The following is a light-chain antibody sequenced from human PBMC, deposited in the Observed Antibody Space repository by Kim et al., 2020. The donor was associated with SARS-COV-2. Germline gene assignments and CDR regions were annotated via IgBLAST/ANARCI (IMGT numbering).Light chain of an antibody. CDR1: SSNIGAGYD. V-gene: IGLV1-40*01. CDR3: QSYDSSLSGFL. J-gene: IGLJ2*01. Sequence: QGVTISCPGSSSNIGAGYDVHWYQQLPGTAPKLLIYGNSNRPSGVPDRFSGSKSGTSASLAITGLQAEDEADYYCQSYDSSLSGFLFGGGTQLTVL. CDR2: GNS.